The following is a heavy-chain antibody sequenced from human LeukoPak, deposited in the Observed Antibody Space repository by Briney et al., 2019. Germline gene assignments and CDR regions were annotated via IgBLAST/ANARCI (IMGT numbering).Heavy chain of an antibody. J-gene: IGHJ4*02. CDR2: IYYSGST. Sequence: TSETLSLTFTVSGGSISSSSYYWGWIRQPPGKGLEWIGSIYYSGSTYYNPSLKSRVTISVDTSKNQFSLKLSSVTAADTAVYYCARTARGQLLDYWGQGTLVTVSS. CDR1: GGSISSSSYY. V-gene: IGHV4-39*01. D-gene: IGHD6-6*01. CDR3: ARTARGQLLDY.